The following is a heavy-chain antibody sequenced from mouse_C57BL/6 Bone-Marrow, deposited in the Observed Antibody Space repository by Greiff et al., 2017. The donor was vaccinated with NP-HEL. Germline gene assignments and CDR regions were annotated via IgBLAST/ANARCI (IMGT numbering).Heavy chain of an antibody. J-gene: IGHJ4*01. Sequence: VQLVESGPGLVAPSQSLSITCTVSGFSFTSYGVDWVRQSPGKGLEWLGVIWGVGSTNYNSALKSRLSISKDNSKSQVFLKMNSLQTDDTAMYYCASGNYAMDYWGQGTSVTVSS. CDR1: GFSFTSYG. CDR3: ASGNYAMDY. V-gene: IGHV2-6*01. CDR2: IWGVGST.